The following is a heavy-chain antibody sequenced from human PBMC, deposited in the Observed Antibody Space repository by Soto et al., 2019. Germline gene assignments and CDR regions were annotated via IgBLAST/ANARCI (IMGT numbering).Heavy chain of an antibody. CDR2: IARMFGKA. V-gene: IGHV1-69*01. CDR3: AREVQGRTPVFAH. Sequence: QVQLVQSGAEVKRPGSSVKVACKASGGTFSNYAINWVRQAPGHGLEWMGDIARMFGKANYAQKFKGRVTITADESTSKAYMELSGLTSADTALYFCAREVQGRTPVFAHWGQGTLVTVSS. J-gene: IGHJ4*02. CDR1: GGTFSNYA.